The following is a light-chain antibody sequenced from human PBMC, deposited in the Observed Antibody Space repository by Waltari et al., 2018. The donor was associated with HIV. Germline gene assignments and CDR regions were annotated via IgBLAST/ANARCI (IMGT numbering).Light chain of an antibody. CDR2: EVT. V-gene: IGLV2-14*01. Sequence: QSALTQPASVSGSPGQSITISCALNDHKYVSWYQRTPGTAPKVIIYEVTNRPPGLSHRFSGSKSGNTATLTISGLQPEDAADYFCTSYISGTSPVFGRGTRVTVL. J-gene: IGLJ2*01. CDR3: TSYISGTSPV. CDR1: ALNDHKY.